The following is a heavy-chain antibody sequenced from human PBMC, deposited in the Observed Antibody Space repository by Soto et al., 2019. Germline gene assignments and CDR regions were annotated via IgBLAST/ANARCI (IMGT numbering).Heavy chain of an antibody. CDR3: ARDTYDLWSGYHIGPKNYDYYGMDV. J-gene: IGHJ6*02. Sequence: SVKVSCKASGGTFSSYAISWVRQAPGQGLEWMGGIIPIFGTANYAQKFQGRVTITADESTSTAYMELSSRRSEDTAVYYCARDTYDLWSGYHIGPKNYDYYGMDVWGQGTTVTVSS. CDR1: GGTFSSYA. V-gene: IGHV1-69*13. D-gene: IGHD3-3*01. CDR2: IIPIFGTA.